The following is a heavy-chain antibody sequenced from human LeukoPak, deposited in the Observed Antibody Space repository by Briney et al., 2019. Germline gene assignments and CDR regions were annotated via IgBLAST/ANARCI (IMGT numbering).Heavy chain of an antibody. CDR3: ARADIVVVPAPGDY. CDR2: INAGNGNT. D-gene: IGHD2-2*01. V-gene: IGHV1-3*01. Sequence: GASVKVSCKASGYTFTSYAMHWVRQAPGQRLEWMGWINAGNGNTKYSQKFQGRVTITRGASASTAYMELSSLRSEDTAVYYCARADIVVVPAPGDYWGQGTLVTVSS. CDR1: GYTFTSYA. J-gene: IGHJ4*02.